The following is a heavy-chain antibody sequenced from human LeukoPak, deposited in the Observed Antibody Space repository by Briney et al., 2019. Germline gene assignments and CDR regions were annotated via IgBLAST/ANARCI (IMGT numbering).Heavy chain of an antibody. D-gene: IGHD2-21*02. V-gene: IGHV1-18*04. CDR1: GYTFTGYY. CDR2: IIPILGIA. J-gene: IGHJ3*02. CDR3: ARTRLAYCGGDCYSWAFDI. Sequence: GASVKVSCKASGYTFTGYYMHWVRQAPGQGLKWMGRIIPILGIANYAQKLQGRVTMTTDTSTSTAYMELRSLRSDDTAVYYCARTRLAYCGGDCYSWAFDIWGQGTMVTVSS.